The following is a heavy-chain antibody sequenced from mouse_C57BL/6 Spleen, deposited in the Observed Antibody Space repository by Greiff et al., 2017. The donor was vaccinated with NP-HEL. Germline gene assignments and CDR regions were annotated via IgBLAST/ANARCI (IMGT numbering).Heavy chain of an antibody. CDR1: GFTFSSYA. Sequence: EVKLVESGGGLVKPGGSLKLSCAASGFTFSSYAMSWVRQTPEKRLEWVATISDGGSYTYYPDNVKGRFTISRDNAKNNLYLQMSHLKSEDTAMYYCARGDRAYYFDYWSQGTTLTVSS. J-gene: IGHJ2*01. CDR2: ISDGGSYT. D-gene: IGHD3-3*01. CDR3: ARGDRAYYFDY. V-gene: IGHV5-4*03.